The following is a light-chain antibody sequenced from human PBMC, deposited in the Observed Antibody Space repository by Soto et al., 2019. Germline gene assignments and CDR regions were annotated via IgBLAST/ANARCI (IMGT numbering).Light chain of an antibody. CDR3: CSYGRSVV. J-gene: IGLJ2*01. CDR2: EAS. Sequence: QSALTQPASVSGSPGQSITISCTGISNDVGTYNLVSWYQHHPGKAPKLIIYEASKRPSGVPNRFSGSKSGNTASLTISGLHAEDEADYYCCSYGRSVVFGGGTTVTVL. CDR1: SNDVGTYNL. V-gene: IGLV2-23*01.